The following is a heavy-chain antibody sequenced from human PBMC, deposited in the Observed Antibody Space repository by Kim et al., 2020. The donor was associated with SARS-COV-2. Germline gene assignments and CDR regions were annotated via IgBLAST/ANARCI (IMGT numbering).Heavy chain of an antibody. J-gene: IGHJ2*01. CDR2: INAGNGNT. D-gene: IGHD3-10*01. CDR1: GYTFTSYA. V-gene: IGHV1-3*01. CDR3: ARERGSYYNYFDL. Sequence: ASVKVSCKASGYTFTSYAMHWVRQAPGQRLEWMGWINAGNGNTKYSQKFQGRVTITRDTSASTAYMELSSLRSEDTAVYYCARERGSYYNYFDLWGRGTLVTVSS.